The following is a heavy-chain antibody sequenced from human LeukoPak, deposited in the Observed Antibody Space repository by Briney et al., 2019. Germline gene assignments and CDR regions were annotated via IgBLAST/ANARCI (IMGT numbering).Heavy chain of an antibody. J-gene: IGHJ5*02. CDR1: GGSISSYY. D-gene: IGHD6-13*01. V-gene: IGHV4-59*01. CDR2: IYYSGST. Sequence: SETLSLTCTVSGGSISSYYWSWIRQPPGKGLEWIGYIYYSGSTNYNPSLKSRVTISVDTSKNQFSLKLSSVTAADTAVYYWARVGGGYRSSWYPGLNWFDPWGQGTLVTVSS. CDR3: ARVGGGYRSSWYPGLNWFDP.